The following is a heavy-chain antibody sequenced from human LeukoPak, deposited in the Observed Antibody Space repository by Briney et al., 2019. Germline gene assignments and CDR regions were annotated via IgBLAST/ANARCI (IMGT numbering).Heavy chain of an antibody. V-gene: IGHV4-59*08. D-gene: IGHD6-13*01. CDR3: ARHAIAAAGHFDY. CDR1: GGSISSYY. J-gene: IGHJ4*02. CDR2: IYYSGST. Sequence: PSETLSLTCTVPGGSISSYYWSWIRQPPGKGLEWIGYIYYSGSTNYNPSLKSRVTISVDTSKNQFSLKLSSVTAADTAVYYCARHAIAAAGHFDYWGQGTLVTVSS.